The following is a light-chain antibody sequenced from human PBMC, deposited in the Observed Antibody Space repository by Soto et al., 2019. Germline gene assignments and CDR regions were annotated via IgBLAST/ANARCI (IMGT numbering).Light chain of an antibody. J-gene: IGLJ1*01. CDR1: SSNIGAGYD. CDR2: GNN. V-gene: IGLV1-40*01. Sequence: QCVLTQAPSVSGAPGQRVTISCTGSSSNIGAGYDVHWYQQLPGTAPKLLIYGNNNRPSGVPDRFSGSQSGTSASLAITGLQAEDEADYYCQSYDSSLSGCYVFGTGTKLTVL. CDR3: QSYDSSLSGCYV.